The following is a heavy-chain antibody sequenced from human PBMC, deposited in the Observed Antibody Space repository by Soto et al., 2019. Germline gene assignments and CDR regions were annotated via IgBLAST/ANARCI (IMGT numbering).Heavy chain of an antibody. CDR1: GFIFSKYA. V-gene: IGHV3-23*01. Sequence: PGGSLRLSCAASGFIFSKYAMSWVRQAPGKGLEWVSGISGSGKSTYYADSVKGRFTISRDNSKNTLYLQMNSLRAEATAVYYCAKGLDSSDSSGYSYFPYWGHGTGVTVS. CDR3: AKGLDSSDSSGYSYFPY. D-gene: IGHD3-22*01. J-gene: IGHJ4*01. CDR2: ISGSGKST.